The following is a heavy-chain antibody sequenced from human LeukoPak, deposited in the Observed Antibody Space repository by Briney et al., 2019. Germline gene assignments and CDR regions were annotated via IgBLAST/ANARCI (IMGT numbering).Heavy chain of an antibody. CDR1: GGSFSGYY. J-gene: IGHJ4*02. CDR3: ARFAYYGSETDY. V-gene: IGHV4-34*01. Sequence: SETLSLTCAVYGGSFSGYYWNWIRQPPGKGLEWIGEINHSGSTNYNPSLKSRVTISVDTSKNQFSLKLSSVTAADTAVYYCARFAYYGSETDYWGQGTLVTVSS. CDR2: INHSGST. D-gene: IGHD3-10*01.